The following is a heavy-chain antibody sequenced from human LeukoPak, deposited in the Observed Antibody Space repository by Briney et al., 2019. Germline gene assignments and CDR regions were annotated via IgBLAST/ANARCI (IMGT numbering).Heavy chain of an antibody. CDR1: GGSIGSYY. CDR3: ASATSGYYFDF. J-gene: IGHJ4*02. CDR2: VSYSGST. Sequence: SETLSLTCTVSGGSIGSYYWNWIRQPPGKGLEWIGYVSYSGSTNYNPSLKSRVTMSVDKSKNPFSLKLSSVTAADTAVYFCASATSGYYFDFWDQGTLVTVSS. D-gene: IGHD3-22*01. V-gene: IGHV4-59*01.